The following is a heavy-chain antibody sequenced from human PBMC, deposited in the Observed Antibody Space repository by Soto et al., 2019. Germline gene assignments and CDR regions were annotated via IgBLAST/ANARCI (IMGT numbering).Heavy chain of an antibody. D-gene: IGHD6-6*01. J-gene: IGHJ4*02. CDR2: ISHDGNNQ. V-gene: IGHV3-30-3*01. CDR1: GFTFGSYA. CDR3: ARDRWAGVPDYLDS. Sequence: QVQLVESGGGVVQPGRSLRLSCAASGFTFGSYAMHWVRQAPGKGLEWVAVISHDGNNQYYADSVKGRFTISRDNSKNTLFLQMGRLRPEDTAVYYCARDRWAGVPDYLDSCGQGTLVTVSS.